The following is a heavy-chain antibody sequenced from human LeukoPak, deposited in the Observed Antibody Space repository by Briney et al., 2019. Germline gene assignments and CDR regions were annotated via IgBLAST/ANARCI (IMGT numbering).Heavy chain of an antibody. CDR1: GFTFSSYW. V-gene: IGHV3-7*01. CDR2: IKQDGSEK. D-gene: IGHD3-10*01. J-gene: IGHJ6*03. Sequence: GGSLRLSCAASGFTFSSYWMSWVRQAPGKGLEWVANIKQDGSEKYYVDSVKGRFTISRDNAKNSLYLQMNSPRAEDTAVYYCARVEMVRGNYYYYYMDVWGKGTTVTISS. CDR3: ARVEMVRGNYYYYYMDV.